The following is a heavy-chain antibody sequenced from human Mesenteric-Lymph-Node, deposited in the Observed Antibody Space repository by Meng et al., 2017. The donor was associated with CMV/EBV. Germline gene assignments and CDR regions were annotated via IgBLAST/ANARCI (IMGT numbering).Heavy chain of an antibody. V-gene: IGHV3-30*02. D-gene: IGHD1-1*01. CDR3: AKDLERGKYYYYYGMDV. Sequence: GESLKISCAASGFTFSSYGMHWVRQAPGKGLEWVAFIRYDGSNKYYADSVKGRFTISRDNSKNTLYLQMNSLRAEDTAVYYCAKDLERGKYYYYYGMDVWGQGITVTVSS. CDR1: GFTFSSYG. J-gene: IGHJ6*02. CDR2: IRYDGSNK.